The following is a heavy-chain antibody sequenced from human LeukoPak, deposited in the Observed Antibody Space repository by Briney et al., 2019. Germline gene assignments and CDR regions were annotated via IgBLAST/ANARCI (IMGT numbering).Heavy chain of an antibody. CDR1: GGSFSGYF. V-gene: IGHV4-34*01. CDR3: ARARATEAIDS. J-gene: IGHJ4*02. Sequence: SETLSLTCAVYGGSFSGYFWTWVRQSPGKGLEWIGEIDHSGSTNSNPSLKSRFVASVDTSKNQFSLKMMPMTAADTGVYYCARARATEAIDSWGRGTLVTVS. D-gene: IGHD6-25*01. CDR2: IDHSGST.